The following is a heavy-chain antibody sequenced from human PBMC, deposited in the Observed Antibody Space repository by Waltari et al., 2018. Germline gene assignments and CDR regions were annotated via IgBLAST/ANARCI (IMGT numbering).Heavy chain of an antibody. J-gene: IGHJ4*02. Sequence: EVQLVESGGGLVQPGGSLRLSLEASGFTLSSSYMHWVRQVPGKGLVWVSRINTYGSSANYADSVKGRFTISRDNGKNTLYLQMNSLRAEDTAVYYCARDGGGNGYIHYWGQGTLVTVSS. V-gene: IGHV3-74*01. D-gene: IGHD3-16*01. CDR3: ARDGGGNGYIHY. CDR1: GFTLSSSY. CDR2: INTYGSSA.